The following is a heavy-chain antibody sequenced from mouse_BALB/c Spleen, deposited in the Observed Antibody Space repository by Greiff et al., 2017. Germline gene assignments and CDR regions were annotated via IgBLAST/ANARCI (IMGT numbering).Heavy chain of an antibody. CDR1: GYSITSDYA. J-gene: IGHJ4*01. Sequence: EVQLQESGPGLVKPSQSLSLTCTVTGYSITSDYAWNWIRQFPGNKLEWMGYISYSGSTSYNPSLKSRISITRDTSKNQFFLQLNSVTTEDTATYYCARSHLLLQPMDYWGQGTSVTVSS. V-gene: IGHV3-2*02. D-gene: IGHD1-1*01. CDR2: ISYSGST. CDR3: ARSHLLLQPMDY.